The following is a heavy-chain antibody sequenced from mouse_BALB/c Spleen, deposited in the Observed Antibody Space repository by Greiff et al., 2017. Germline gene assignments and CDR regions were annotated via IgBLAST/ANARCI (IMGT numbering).Heavy chain of an antibody. V-gene: IGHV1-54*01. CDR3: ARRWDRWYFDV. CDR1: GYAFTNYL. J-gene: IGHJ1*01. CDR2: INPGSGGT. D-gene: IGHD4-1*01. Sequence: VQLQQSGAELVRPGTSVKVSCKASGYAFTNYLIEWVKQRPGQGLEWIGVINPGSGGTNYNEKFKGKATLTADKSSSTAYMQLSSLTSDDSAVYFCARRWDRWYFDVWGAGTTVTVSS.